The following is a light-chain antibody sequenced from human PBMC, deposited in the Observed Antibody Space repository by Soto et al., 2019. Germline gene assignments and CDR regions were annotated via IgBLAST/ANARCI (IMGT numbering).Light chain of an antibody. Sequence: DIHMSQSPSSLSASVGYRFTITCRASQGIRNDLGWYQQKPGQAPKRLIYAASSLQSGVPSRFRGSGSGTDFTLTINNLPPEDFETYYCQQAKSSPVSFGQGTRLEIK. CDR1: QGIRND. CDR2: AAS. CDR3: QQAKSSPVS. J-gene: IGKJ5*01. V-gene: IGKV1-17*02.